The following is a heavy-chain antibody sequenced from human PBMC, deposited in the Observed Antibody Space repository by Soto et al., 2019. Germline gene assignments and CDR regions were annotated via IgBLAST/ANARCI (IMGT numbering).Heavy chain of an antibody. J-gene: IGHJ4*02. CDR2: IIPIFGTA. CDR1: GGTFSSYA. V-gene: IGHV1-69*13. CDR3: ARDRGIFGTVTHFDY. Sequence: ASVKVSCKASGGTFSSYAISWVRQAPGQGLEWMGGIIPIFGTANYAQKFQGRVTITADESTSTAYMELSSLRSEDTAVYYCARDRGIFGTVTHFDYWGQGTLVTVSS. D-gene: IGHD4-17*01.